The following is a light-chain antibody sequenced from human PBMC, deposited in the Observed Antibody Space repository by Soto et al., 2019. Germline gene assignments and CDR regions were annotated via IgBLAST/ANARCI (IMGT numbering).Light chain of an antibody. V-gene: IGLV1-51*01. CDR2: DNN. Sequence: QSVLTQPPSVSAAPGQKVTISCSGSSSNIGNNYVSWYQQLPGTAPKLLIFDNNKRPSGIPDRFSGSKSATSATLDITGLQTGDEAEYYCGTWDSSLSVVVFGGGTKVTVL. J-gene: IGLJ2*01. CDR1: SSNIGNNY. CDR3: GTWDSSLSVVV.